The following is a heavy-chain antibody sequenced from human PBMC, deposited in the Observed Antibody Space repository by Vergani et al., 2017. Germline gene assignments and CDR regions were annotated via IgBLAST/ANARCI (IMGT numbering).Heavy chain of an antibody. Sequence: EVQLLESGGGLVQPGGSLRLSCAASGFTFSSYAMSWVRQAPGKGLEWVSAITGSGGSTYYADSVKGRFTISRDNSKNTLYLQMNSLRAEDTAVYYCAKIGSRLNYMDVWGKGTTVTVSS. CDR3: AKIGSRLNYMDV. CDR1: GFTFSSYA. J-gene: IGHJ6*03. V-gene: IGHV3-23*01. D-gene: IGHD3-16*01. CDR2: ITGSGGST.